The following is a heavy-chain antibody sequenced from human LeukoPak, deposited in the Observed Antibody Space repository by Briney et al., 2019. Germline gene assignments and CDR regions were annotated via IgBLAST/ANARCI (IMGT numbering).Heavy chain of an antibody. CDR3: TKHQILDDSGSWYAF. V-gene: IGHV3-23*01. Sequence: GGSLRLSCGASGFTFSTNAMSWVRQAPGKGLEWVSGISDGGGRTFYAESVKGRFTVSRDNSKNTLYLRMNSLRAEDTAIYYCTKHQILDDSGSWYAFWGQGTLVTVSS. J-gene: IGHJ4*02. D-gene: IGHD6-13*01. CDR1: GFTFSTNA. CDR2: ISDGGGRT.